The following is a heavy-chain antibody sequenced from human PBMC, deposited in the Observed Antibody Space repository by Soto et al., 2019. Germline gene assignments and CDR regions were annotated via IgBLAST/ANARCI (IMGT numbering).Heavy chain of an antibody. CDR2: IYYSGST. CDR1: GGSISSSSYY. D-gene: IGHD6-6*01. V-gene: IGHV4-39*01. CDR3: ARPEYSSSSFDY. J-gene: IGHJ4*02. Sequence: SETLSLTCTVSGGSISSSSYYWGWIRQPPGKGLEWIGSIYYSGSTYYNPSLKSRVTISVDTPKNQFSLKLSSVTAADTAVYYCARPEYSSSSFDYWGQGTLVTVSS.